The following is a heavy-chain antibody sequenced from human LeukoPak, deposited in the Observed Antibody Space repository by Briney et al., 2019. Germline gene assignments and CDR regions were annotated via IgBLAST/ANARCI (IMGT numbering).Heavy chain of an antibody. CDR3: ARGSIAAAGTDFDD. Sequence: GGSLRLSCTASGFTFRSYEMNWVRQAPGKGLEWVSVIYSGGSTYYADSVKGRFTISRDNSKNTLYLQMNSLRAEDTAVYYCARGSIAAAGTDFDDWGQGTLVTVSS. J-gene: IGHJ4*02. D-gene: IGHD6-13*01. CDR1: GFTFRSYE. CDR2: IYSGGST. V-gene: IGHV3-53*01.